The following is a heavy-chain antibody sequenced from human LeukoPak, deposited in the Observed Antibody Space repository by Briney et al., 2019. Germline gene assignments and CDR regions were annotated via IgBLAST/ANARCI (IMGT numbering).Heavy chain of an antibody. CDR3: ARGGDYYGSGSPLDY. Sequence: GGSVKVSCKASGYTFTGYYMHWVRQAPGQGLEGMGWINPNSGGTNYAQKFQGRVTITRDTSISTAYMELSRLRSDDTAVYYCARGGDYYGSGSPLDYWGQGTLVTVSS. V-gene: IGHV1-2*02. J-gene: IGHJ4*02. CDR2: INPNSGGT. CDR1: GYTFTGYY. D-gene: IGHD3-10*01.